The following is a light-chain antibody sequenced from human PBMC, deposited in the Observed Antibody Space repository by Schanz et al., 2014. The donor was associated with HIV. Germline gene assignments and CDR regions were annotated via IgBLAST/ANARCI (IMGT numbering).Light chain of an antibody. CDR1: SSNIGSNI. CDR3: AAWNDTLSGGV. CDR2: SNN. Sequence: QSVLTQPPSASGTPGQRVTISCSGSSSNIGSNIVNWYQQLPGTAPKLLIYSNNQRPSGVPDRFSGSKSGTSASLAISGLQCEDEADYYCAAWNDTLSGGVFGGGTKLPVL. V-gene: IGLV1-44*01. J-gene: IGLJ3*02.